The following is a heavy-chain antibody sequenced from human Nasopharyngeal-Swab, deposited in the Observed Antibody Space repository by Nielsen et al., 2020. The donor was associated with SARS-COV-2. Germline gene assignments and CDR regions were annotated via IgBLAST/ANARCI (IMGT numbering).Heavy chain of an antibody. V-gene: IGHV3-33*06. D-gene: IGHD6-19*01. CDR1: GFTFSSCG. Sequence: GESLKISCEASGFTFSSCGMHWVRQAPGKGLEWVAVIWYDGSNKYYADPVKGRFTISRDNSKNTLYLQMNSLRAEDTAVYYCAKRPRIVVAGTGYYFDYWGQGTLVTVSS. CDR3: AKRPRIVVAGTGYYFDY. J-gene: IGHJ4*02. CDR2: IWYDGSNK.